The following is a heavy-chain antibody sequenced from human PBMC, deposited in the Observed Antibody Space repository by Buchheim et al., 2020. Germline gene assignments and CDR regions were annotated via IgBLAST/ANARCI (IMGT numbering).Heavy chain of an antibody. Sequence: EVQVVESGGGLVQPGGSLRLSCAASGFTFSSYAMIWVRQAPGKGLEWVSTIFNTAGGTYYADSVKGWFTISRDNSQNMVYLQMNTLGAEETALYYWARRMTFGATPGLDPWGQGTL. V-gene: IGHV3-23*04. CDR3: ARRMTFGATPGLDP. CDR2: IFNTAGGT. J-gene: IGHJ5*02. D-gene: IGHD3-16*01. CDR1: GFTFSSYA.